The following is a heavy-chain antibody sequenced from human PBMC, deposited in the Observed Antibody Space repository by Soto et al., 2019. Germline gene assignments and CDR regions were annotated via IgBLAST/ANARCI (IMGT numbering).Heavy chain of an antibody. D-gene: IGHD3-10*01. CDR1: GFSFRDYA. J-gene: IGHJ6*02. Sequence: EVQLVESGGGLGQPGRSLRLSCEASGFSFRDYAMHWVRQAPGKGLEWVSGISWNSGKIGYADSVKGRFTISRDNTKNSLYLQMNSLRAEDTAFYYCAKDLTYGGMDVWGQGTTVTVS. CDR3: AKDLTYGGMDV. CDR2: ISWNSGKI. V-gene: IGHV3-9*01.